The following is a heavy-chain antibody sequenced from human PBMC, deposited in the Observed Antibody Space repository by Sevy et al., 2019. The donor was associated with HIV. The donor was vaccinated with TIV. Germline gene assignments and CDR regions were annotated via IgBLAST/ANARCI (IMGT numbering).Heavy chain of an antibody. CDR2: IKEDGGEK. V-gene: IGHV3-7*01. J-gene: IGHJ4*02. Sequence: GGSLRLSCAASGFTFSNFWMGWVRQAPGKGLEWVANIKEDGGEKYYVDSEKGRLTISRDNTKNSLYLYRTSLRAEDIAIYYCARDTSGSHSSTAGLDYWGQGTLVTVSS. CDR3: ARDTSGSHSSTAGLDY. CDR1: GFTFSNFW. D-gene: IGHD1-26*01.